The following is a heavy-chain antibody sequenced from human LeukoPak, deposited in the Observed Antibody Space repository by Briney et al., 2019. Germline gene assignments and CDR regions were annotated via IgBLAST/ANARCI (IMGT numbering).Heavy chain of an antibody. V-gene: IGHV4-59*01. CDR1: GGSISSYY. J-gene: IGHJ4*02. CDR3: AGETIPLGYCSSTSCLRYFDY. D-gene: IGHD2-2*01. Sequence: SETLSLTCTVSGGSISSYYWSWIRQPPGKGLEWIGYIYYSGSTNYNPSLKSRVTISVDTSKNQFSLKLSSVTAADTAVYYCAGETIPLGYCSSTSCLRYFDYWGQGTLVTVSS. CDR2: IYYSGST.